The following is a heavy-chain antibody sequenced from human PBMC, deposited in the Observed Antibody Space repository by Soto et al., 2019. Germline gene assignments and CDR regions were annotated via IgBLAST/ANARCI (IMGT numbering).Heavy chain of an antibody. CDR2: IHYSGST. CDR3: AREDYCSSTSCYEEDWWFDP. CDR1: GGSISSYY. V-gene: IGHV4-59*12. Sequence: SETLSLTCTVSGGSISSYYWSWIRQSPGKGLEWIGYIHYSGSTKSNPSLKSRVTISVDTSRNQVSLKLSSVTAADTAVYYCAREDYCSSTSCYEEDWWFDPWGQGTLVTVSS. J-gene: IGHJ5*02. D-gene: IGHD2-2*01.